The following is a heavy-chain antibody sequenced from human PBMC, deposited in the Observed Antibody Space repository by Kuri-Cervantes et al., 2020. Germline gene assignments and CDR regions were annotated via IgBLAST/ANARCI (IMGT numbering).Heavy chain of an antibody. Sequence: ASVKVSCKASGYTFTSYDINWVRQATGQGLEWMGWMNPNSGNTGYAQKFQGRVTMTRNTSISTAYMELSSLRSEDTAVYYCARAVVVTATTYWYFDLWGRGTLVTVSS. D-gene: IGHD2-21*02. J-gene: IGHJ2*01. CDR2: MNPNSGNT. CDR1: GYTFTSYD. V-gene: IGHV1-8*01. CDR3: ARAVVVTATTYWYFDL.